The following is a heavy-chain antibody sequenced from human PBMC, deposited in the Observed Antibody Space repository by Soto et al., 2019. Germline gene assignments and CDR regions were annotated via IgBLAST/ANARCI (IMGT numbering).Heavy chain of an antibody. CDR2: IYHAGSP. V-gene: IGHV4-4*02. J-gene: IGHJ3*02. Sequence: PSWSLSLTCGFSCGSGISSSWWSWLRQSPGKGLEWIGEIYHAGSPNYNPSFQSRVIISLDKSKNNFSLRLTYVTAADAAIYYCAPGSSFRRDFDIWGQGTTVPVSS. D-gene: IGHD3-10*01. CDR1: CGSGISSSW. CDR3: APGSSFRRDFDI.